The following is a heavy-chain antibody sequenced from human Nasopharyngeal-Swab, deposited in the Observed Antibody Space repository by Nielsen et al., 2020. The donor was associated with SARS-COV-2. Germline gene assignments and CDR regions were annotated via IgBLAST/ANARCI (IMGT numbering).Heavy chain of an antibody. CDR3: ARASYDFWSGYYLADYMDV. D-gene: IGHD3-3*01. CDR2: IYTSGST. J-gene: IGHJ6*03. Sequence: IRQPPGKGLEWIGRIYTSGSTNYNPSLKSRVTISVDTSKNQFSLKLSSETAADTAVYYCARASYDFWSGYYLADYMDVWGKGTTVTVSS. V-gene: IGHV4-61*02.